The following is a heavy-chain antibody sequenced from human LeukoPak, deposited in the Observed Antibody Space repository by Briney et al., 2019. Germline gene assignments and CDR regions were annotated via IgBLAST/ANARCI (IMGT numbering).Heavy chain of an antibody. Sequence: GGSLRLSCAASGFSFSTYSMIWVRQAPGKGLEWVSSVSGTSEYIYYADSVRGRFTISRDNAKNTVYLQMNSLRVDDTAVYYCAQQLGYCSGGTCYFTYWGQGTLVTVSS. D-gene: IGHD2-15*01. CDR1: GFSFSTYS. CDR3: AQQLGYCSGGTCYFTY. CDR2: VSGTSEYI. J-gene: IGHJ1*01. V-gene: IGHV3-21*04.